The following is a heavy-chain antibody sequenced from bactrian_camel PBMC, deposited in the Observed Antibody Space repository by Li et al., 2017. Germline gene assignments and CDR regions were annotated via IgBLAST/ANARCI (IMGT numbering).Heavy chain of an antibody. D-gene: IGHD3*01. Sequence: VQLVESGGGLVQPGGSLRLSCASSGVAFTSYYMSWVRQAPGKGLEWVSTISSGGGNLFYADSVKGRFPISRDTAKNTVYLQMNSLKPEDTAVYYCAARKTRAACSTSSSWYDYWGQGTQVTVS. J-gene: IGHJ4*01. CDR3: AARKTRAACSTSSSWYDY. CDR2: ISSGGGNL. CDR1: GVAFTSYY. V-gene: IGHV3S40*01.